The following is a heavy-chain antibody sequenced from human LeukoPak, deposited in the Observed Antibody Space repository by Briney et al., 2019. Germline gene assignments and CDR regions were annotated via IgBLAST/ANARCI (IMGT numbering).Heavy chain of an antibody. J-gene: IGHJ6*03. D-gene: IGHD6-19*01. CDR1: GYSFTSYW. CDR3: ARKAGTSSGYYYYYMDV. CDR2: IYPGDSDT. Sequence: GESLKISCKGSGYSFTSYWIGWVRQIPGKGLEWMGIIYPGDSDTRYSPSFQGQVTISADKSISTAYLQWSSLKASDTAMYYCARKAGTSSGYYYYYMDVWGKGTTVTVSS. V-gene: IGHV5-51*01.